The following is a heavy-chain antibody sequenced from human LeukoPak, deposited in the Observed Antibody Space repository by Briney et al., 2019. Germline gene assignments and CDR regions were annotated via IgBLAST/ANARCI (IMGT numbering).Heavy chain of an antibody. CDR1: GFTFSSYS. D-gene: IGHD6-19*01. Sequence: GGSLRLSCAASGFTFSSYSMNWVRQAPGKGLEWVSSISSSSSYIYYADSVKGRFTISRDSAKNSLYLQMNSLRAEDTAVYYCARDSSGRPPPSGAFDIWGQGTMVTVSS. CDR2: ISSSSSYI. V-gene: IGHV3-21*01. CDR3: ARDSSGRPPPSGAFDI. J-gene: IGHJ3*02.